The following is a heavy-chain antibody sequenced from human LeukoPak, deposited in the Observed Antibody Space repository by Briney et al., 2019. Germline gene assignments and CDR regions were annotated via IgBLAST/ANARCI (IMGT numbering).Heavy chain of an antibody. Sequence: ASVKVSCKASGYTFTSYDINWVRQATGQGLEWMGWMNPNSGNTGYAQKFQGRVTITRNTSISTAYMELSSLRSEDTAVYYCARVGIAAAGMGIDYWGQGTLVTVSS. J-gene: IGHJ4*02. CDR2: MNPNSGNT. V-gene: IGHV1-8*03. CDR3: ARVGIAAAGMGIDY. D-gene: IGHD6-13*01. CDR1: GYTFTSYD.